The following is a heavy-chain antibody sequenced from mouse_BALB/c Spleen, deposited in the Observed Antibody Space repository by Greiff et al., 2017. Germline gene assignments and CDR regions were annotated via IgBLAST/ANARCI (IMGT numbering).Heavy chain of an antibody. Sequence: EVMLVESGGGLVQPGGSLRLSCATSGFTFTDYYMSWVRQPPGKALEWLGFIRNKANGYTTEYSASVKGRFTISRDNSQSILYLQMNTLRAEDSATYYCARDRTIYDGYLFAYWGQGTLGTVSA. V-gene: IGHV7-3*02. D-gene: IGHD2-3*01. CDR3: ARDRTIYDGYLFAY. CDR2: IRNKANGYTT. J-gene: IGHJ3*01. CDR1: GFTFTDYY.